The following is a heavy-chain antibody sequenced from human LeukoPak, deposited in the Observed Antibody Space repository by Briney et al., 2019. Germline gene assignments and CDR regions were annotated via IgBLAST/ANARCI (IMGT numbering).Heavy chain of an antibody. CDR3: ASEIYSGSTGDY. D-gene: IGHD1-26*01. CDR2: INHSGST. V-gene: IGHV4-34*01. Sequence: SETLSLTCAVYGGSFSGYYWSWIRQPPGKGREWIGEINHSGSTNYNPSLKSRVTISVDTSKNQFSLKLSSVTAADTAVYYCASEIYSGSTGDYWGQGTLVTVSS. J-gene: IGHJ4*02. CDR1: GGSFSGYY.